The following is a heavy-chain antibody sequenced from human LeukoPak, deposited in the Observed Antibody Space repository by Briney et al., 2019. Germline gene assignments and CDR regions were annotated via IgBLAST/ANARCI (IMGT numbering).Heavy chain of an antibody. J-gene: IGHJ4*02. V-gene: IGHV3-30-3*01. CDR3: AATFSIAGFDY. Sequence: QSGRSLRLSCAASGFTFSSYAMHWVRQAPGKGLEWVAVISYDGSNKYYADSVKGRFTISRDNSKNTLYLQMNSLRAEDTAVLVPAATFSIAGFDYWGQGTLVTVSS. CDR1: GFTFSSYA. D-gene: IGHD2-2*01. CDR2: ISYDGSNK.